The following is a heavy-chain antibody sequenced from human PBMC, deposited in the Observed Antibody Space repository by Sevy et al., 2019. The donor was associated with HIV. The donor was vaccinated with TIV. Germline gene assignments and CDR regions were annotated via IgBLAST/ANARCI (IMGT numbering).Heavy chain of an antibody. V-gene: IGHV1-2*02. CDR1: GYTFTGYY. J-gene: IGHJ4*02. CDR2: INPDSGGP. CDR3: ESDDRDGYLEY. Sequence: ASVKVSCKASGYTFTGYYMHWVRQAPGQGLQWMGWINPDSGGPNYAPKFQGRVTLTRDTSISTAYMELSRLKSDDTDVYYCESDDRDGYLEYWGQGTLVTVSS.